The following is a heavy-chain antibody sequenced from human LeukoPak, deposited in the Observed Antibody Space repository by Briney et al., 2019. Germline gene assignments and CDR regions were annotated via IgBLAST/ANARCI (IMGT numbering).Heavy chain of an antibody. CDR1: GGSISTYY. CDR2: IYKSGSS. V-gene: IGHV4-4*07. CDR3: ARDEGGGRWGDYDYYGMDV. D-gene: IGHD5-24*01. Sequence: SETLSLTCSVSGGSISTYYWSWIRQSAGKGLEWIGRIYKSGSSNYNPSLKSRVTISVDTSKNQFSLKLSSVTAADTAVYYCARDEGGGRWGDYDYYGMDVWGQGTTVTVSS. J-gene: IGHJ6*02.